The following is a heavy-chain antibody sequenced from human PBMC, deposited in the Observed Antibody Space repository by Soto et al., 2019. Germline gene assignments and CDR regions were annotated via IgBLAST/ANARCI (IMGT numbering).Heavy chain of an antibody. Sequence: PGGSLRLSCAASGFTFSSYAMHWVRQAPGKGLEWVAVIWHDGSYKYYADSVKGRFTISRDNSKNTLYLQMNSLRAGDTAVYYCARAVGPFDYWGQGTLVTVSS. CDR2: IWHDGSYK. CDR1: GFTFSSYA. D-gene: IGHD1-26*01. CDR3: ARAVGPFDY. J-gene: IGHJ4*02. V-gene: IGHV3-33*08.